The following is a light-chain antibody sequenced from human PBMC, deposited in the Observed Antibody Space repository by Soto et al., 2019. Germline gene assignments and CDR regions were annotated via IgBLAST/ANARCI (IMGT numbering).Light chain of an antibody. CDR3: QQANSFPLT. V-gene: IGKV1D-12*01. CDR1: QDISSW. CDR2: EAS. J-gene: IGKJ4*01. Sequence: IRMTQSPSSLSASTGARVPIPCRASQDISSWLAWYQQKPGKAPKLLIYEASNLQSGVPSRFSGSGSGTDFTLTITSLQPEDFGTYYCQQANSFPLTFGGGTKVDI.